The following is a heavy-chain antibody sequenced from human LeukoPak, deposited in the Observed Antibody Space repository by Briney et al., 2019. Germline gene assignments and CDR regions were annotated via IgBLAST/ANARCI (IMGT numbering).Heavy chain of an antibody. J-gene: IGHJ4*02. CDR3: ARAGGHASSSSGTMDY. D-gene: IGHD6-13*01. CDR2: IYYSGST. CDR1: GGSISSYY. V-gene: IGHV4-59*01. Sequence: SETLSLTCTVFGGSISSYYWSWIRQPPGKGLEWIGYIYYSGSTNYNPSLKSRVTIPVDTSKNQFSLKLSSVTAADTAVYYCARAGGHASSSSGTMDYWGQGTLVTVSS.